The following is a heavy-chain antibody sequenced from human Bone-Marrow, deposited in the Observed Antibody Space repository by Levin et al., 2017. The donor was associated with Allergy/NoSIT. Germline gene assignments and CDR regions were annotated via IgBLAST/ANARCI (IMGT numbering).Heavy chain of an antibody. J-gene: IGHJ4*02. V-gene: IGHV1-2*02. Sequence: ASVKVSCKASGYTFTGYYMHWVRQAPGQGLEWMGWINPNSGGTNYAQKFQGRVTMTRDTSISTAYMELSRLRSDDTAVYYCARDPMVRGVILFDYWGQGTLVTVSS. D-gene: IGHD3-10*01. CDR2: INPNSGGT. CDR3: ARDPMVRGVILFDY. CDR1: GYTFTGYY.